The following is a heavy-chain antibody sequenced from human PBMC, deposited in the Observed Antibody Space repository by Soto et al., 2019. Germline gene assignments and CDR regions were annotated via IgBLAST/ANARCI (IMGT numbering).Heavy chain of an antibody. Sequence: EVQLVQSGGGLVQPGGSLKLSGAASGFTFSGSTVHWVRPASGDGLQWVGRLRSKANEYATTYSASVKGRFTISRDDSRNPAYLQMSDLTTEDTPVYYCTGGDCTGGTCFSGYVQHWGPGALVTFFS. V-gene: IGHV3-73*02. J-gene: IGHJ1*01. CDR1: GFTFSGST. CDR2: LRSKANEYAT. CDR3: TGGDCTGGTCFSGYVQH. D-gene: IGHD2-8*02.